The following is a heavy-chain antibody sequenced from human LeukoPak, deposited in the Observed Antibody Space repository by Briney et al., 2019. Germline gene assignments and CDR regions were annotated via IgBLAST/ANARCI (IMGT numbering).Heavy chain of an antibody. V-gene: IGHV3-53*01. D-gene: IGHD4-23*01. CDR3: ARTTVESGRYDAFDI. Sequence: PGGSLRLSCAASGFTFSNAWMSWVRQASEKGLEWVSILYSGGSAYYADSVKGRFTISRDNSKNTLYLQMNSLRVEDTAVYYCARTTVESGRYDAFDIWGQGTLVSVSS. J-gene: IGHJ3*02. CDR1: GFTFSNAW. CDR2: LYSGGSA.